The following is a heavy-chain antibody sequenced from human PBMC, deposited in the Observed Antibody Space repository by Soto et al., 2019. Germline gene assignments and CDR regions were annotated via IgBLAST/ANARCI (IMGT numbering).Heavy chain of an antibody. Sequence: PSETLSLTCTVSGGSISSYYWSWIRQPPGKGLEWIGYIYYSGSTNYNPSLKSRVTISVDTSKNQFSLKLSSVTAEDTALYFCAKDRTDHFWTGFCDSGGQGALVTVSS. J-gene: IGHJ4*02. D-gene: IGHD3-3*02. V-gene: IGHV4-59*01. CDR3: AKDRTDHFWTGFCDS. CDR2: IYYSGST. CDR1: GGSISSYY.